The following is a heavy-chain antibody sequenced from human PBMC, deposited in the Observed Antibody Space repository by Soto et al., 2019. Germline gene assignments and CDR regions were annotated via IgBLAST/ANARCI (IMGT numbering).Heavy chain of an antibody. Sequence: SETLSLTCAVSGGSISSSNWWSWVRQPPGKGLEWIGEIYHSGSTNYNPSLKSRVTISVDKSKNQFSLKLSSVTAADTAVYYCARVGSYYYYGMDVWGQGTTVTVSS. CDR1: GGSISSSNW. CDR2: IYHSGST. CDR3: ARVGSYYYYGMDV. V-gene: IGHV4-4*02. J-gene: IGHJ6*02. D-gene: IGHD1-26*01.